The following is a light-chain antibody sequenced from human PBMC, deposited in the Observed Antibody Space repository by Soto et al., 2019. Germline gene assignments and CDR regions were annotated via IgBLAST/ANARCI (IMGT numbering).Light chain of an antibody. J-gene: IGLJ2*01. CDR1: SSDVGGYNY. CDR3: SSYADSNNLVV. V-gene: IGLV2-8*01. Sequence: QSALTQPPSASGSPGQSVTISCTGTSSDVGGYNYVSWYQQHPGKAPKLMIYEVSKRPSGVPDRFSGSKSGNTASLTVSGLQAEDEADYYCSSYADSNNLVVFGGGTQLTVL. CDR2: EVS.